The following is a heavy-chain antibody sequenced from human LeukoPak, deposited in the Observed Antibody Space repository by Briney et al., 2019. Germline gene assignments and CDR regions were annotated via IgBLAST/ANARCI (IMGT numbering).Heavy chain of an antibody. D-gene: IGHD3-22*01. Sequence: GGSLRLSCAASGFTFSSYWMSWVRQAPGKGLEWVANIKQDGSEKYYVDSVKGRFTISRDNAKNSLYLQMNSLRAEDTAVYYCARVGYYYDSSGYSAAFDIWGQGTMVTVSS. CDR2: IKQDGSEK. J-gene: IGHJ3*02. CDR1: GFTFSSYW. CDR3: ARVGYYYDSSGYSAAFDI. V-gene: IGHV3-7*01.